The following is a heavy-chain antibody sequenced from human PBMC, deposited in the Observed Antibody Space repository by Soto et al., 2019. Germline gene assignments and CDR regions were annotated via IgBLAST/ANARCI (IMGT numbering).Heavy chain of an antibody. J-gene: IGHJ3*02. Sequence: SETLSLTCAVSGGSISSSNCWNWVRQPPGKGLEWIGEIYHTGNTNYNPSLKSRVTISVDKSNKQFSLKLSSVTAADTAVYYCARDLTKATRGAFDIGGQGTMVTVS. CDR2: IYHTGNT. D-gene: IGHD3-10*01. V-gene: IGHV4-4*02. CDR1: GGSISSSNC. CDR3: ARDLTKATRGAFDI.